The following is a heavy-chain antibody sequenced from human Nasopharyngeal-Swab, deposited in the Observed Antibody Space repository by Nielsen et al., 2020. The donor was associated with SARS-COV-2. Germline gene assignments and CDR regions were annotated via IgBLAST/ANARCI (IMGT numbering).Heavy chain of an antibody. CDR3: ARSLILQRDAFDI. V-gene: IGHV3-23*01. D-gene: IGHD1-1*01. CDR1: GFTFSSYA. CDR2: ISGSGGST. Sequence: GESLKISCAASGFTFSSYAMSWVRQAPGKGLEWVSAISGSGGSTYYADSVKGRFTISRDNAKNTLYLQMNSLRAEDTAVYYCARSLILQRDAFDIWGQGTMVT. J-gene: IGHJ3*02.